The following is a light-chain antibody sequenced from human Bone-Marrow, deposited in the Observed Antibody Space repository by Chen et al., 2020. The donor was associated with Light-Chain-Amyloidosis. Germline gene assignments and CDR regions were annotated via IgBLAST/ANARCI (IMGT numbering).Light chain of an antibody. J-gene: IGLJ3*02. Sequence: QSVLTQPPSASGTPGQRVTFSCSGGRSNVGANGVNWYQQLPGAAPKLLIFDTNRRPSGVPDRFSGSKSGTSASLAISDLQSEDEAHYYCAPWDDRLNGWVFGGGTRLTVL. CDR3: APWDDRLNGWV. CDR2: DTN. V-gene: IGLV1-44*01. CDR1: RSNVGANG.